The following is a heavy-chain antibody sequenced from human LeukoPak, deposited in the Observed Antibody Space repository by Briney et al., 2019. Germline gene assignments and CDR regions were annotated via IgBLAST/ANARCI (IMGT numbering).Heavy chain of an antibody. D-gene: IGHD3-16*01. CDR1: GFTVSSYY. CDR3: ARGGLHSDFNY. V-gene: IGHV3-66*01. CDR2: LHTGGNT. Sequence: SGGSLTLLCAASGFTVSSYYKRWVRQAPGKGLEWVSFLHTGGNTFYADSVKGRFTISRDNSKNTLYLYMNSLRAEDTAVFYCARGGLHSDFNYWGQGTLVTVSS. J-gene: IGHJ4*02.